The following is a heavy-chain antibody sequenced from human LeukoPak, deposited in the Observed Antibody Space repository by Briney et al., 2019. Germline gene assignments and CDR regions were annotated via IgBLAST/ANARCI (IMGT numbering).Heavy chain of an antibody. Sequence: GGSLRLSCAASGFSFSSYNMNWVRQAPGKGLEWVSSITTSSTYTFYADSVKGRFTISRDNSKNTLYLQMNSLRAEDTAVYYCAKDAMDTAMVYYYYMDVWGKETTVTVSS. CDR1: GFSFSSYN. CDR3: AKDAMDTAMVYYYYMDV. D-gene: IGHD5-18*01. CDR2: ITTSSTYT. V-gene: IGHV3-21*01. J-gene: IGHJ6*03.